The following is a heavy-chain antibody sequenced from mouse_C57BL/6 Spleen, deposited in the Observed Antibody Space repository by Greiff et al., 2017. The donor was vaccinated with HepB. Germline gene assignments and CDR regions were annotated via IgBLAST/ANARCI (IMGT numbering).Heavy chain of an antibody. CDR2: IDPHSGGT. V-gene: IGHV1-72*01. D-gene: IGHD2-10*01. CDR3: AREGAYYGNPFAY. J-gene: IGHJ3*01. Sequence: QVQLQQPGAELVKPGASVKLSCKASGYTFTSYWMHWVKQRPGRGLEWIGRIDPHSGGTKYNEKFKSKATLMVDKPSSKAYMQRSSLTSDDSSVYYCAREGAYYGNPFAYWGQGTLVTVSA. CDR1: GYTFTSYW.